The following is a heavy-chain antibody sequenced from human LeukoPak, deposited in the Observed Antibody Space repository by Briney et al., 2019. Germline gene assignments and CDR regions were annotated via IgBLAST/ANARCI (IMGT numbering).Heavy chain of an antibody. J-gene: IGHJ4*02. Sequence: GGSLRLSCAASGFTFSSCAMSWVRQAPGKGLEWVSTISGSGSNTYYADSVKGRFTISRDNSRDALYLQMHSLRAHDTAVYFCAKTPRGYTYVPDYWGQGTLVTVSS. D-gene: IGHD5-18*01. V-gene: IGHV3-23*01. CDR1: GFTFSSCA. CDR2: ISGSGSNT. CDR3: AKTPRGYTYVPDY.